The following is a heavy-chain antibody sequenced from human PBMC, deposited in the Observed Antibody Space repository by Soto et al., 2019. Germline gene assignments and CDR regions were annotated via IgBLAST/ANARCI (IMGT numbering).Heavy chain of an antibody. D-gene: IGHD2-21*02. J-gene: IGHJ3*01. Sequence: GESLKIACKGAGYTCTRNWLGWMRQTPGKGLEWMGIIFPIDSDTRYSPSSQGQVAISADNSISTAYLQWSSLKASDTAIYYCATPGGSDFNAFDVWGQVTTVTVSS. CDR3: ATPGGSDFNAFDV. CDR1: GYTCTRNW. CDR2: IFPIDSDT. V-gene: IGHV5-51*01.